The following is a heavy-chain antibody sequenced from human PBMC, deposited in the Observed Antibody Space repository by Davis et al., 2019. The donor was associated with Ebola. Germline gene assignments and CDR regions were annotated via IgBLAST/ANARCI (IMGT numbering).Heavy chain of an antibody. D-gene: IGHD5-12*01. CDR1: RGSIISTKW. Sequence: MPSETLSLTCALSRGSIISTKWRSWVRQSPGKGLEWIGEINDSGRTNYSPSLKSRVTISVDKSANQFSLKLTSVTAADTAVYYCARGDWVRTGNYFYHDIDVWGQGTTVTVSS. J-gene: IGHJ6*02. CDR3: ARGDWVRTGNYFYHDIDV. V-gene: IGHV4-4*02. CDR2: INDSGRT.